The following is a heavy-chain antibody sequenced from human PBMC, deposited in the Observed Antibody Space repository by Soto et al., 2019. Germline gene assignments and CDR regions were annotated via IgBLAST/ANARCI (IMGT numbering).Heavy chain of an antibody. Sequence: QVQLVQAGAEVREPGASVKVSCEASGYTITGNAFSWVRQAPGQGLEWMGWISVDSGKTKYAQNFQDRVTMTTDPSTNTAYSELRRLRSDDTAGYYCVRELPWVYSGGKWYTSEGNYGMDVWGQGTTVTVSS. V-gene: IGHV1-18*01. CDR2: ISVDSGKT. CDR1: GYTITGNA. J-gene: IGHJ6*02. CDR3: VRELPWVYSGGKWYTSEGNYGMDV. D-gene: IGHD6-19*01.